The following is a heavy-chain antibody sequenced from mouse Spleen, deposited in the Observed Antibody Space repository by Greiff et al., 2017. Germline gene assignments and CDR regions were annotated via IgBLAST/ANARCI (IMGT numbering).Heavy chain of an antibody. CDR3: ARYDYDTWFAY. Sequence: VQLQQSGPELEKPGASVKISCKASGYSFTGYNMNWVKQSTGKSLEWIGNIDPYYGGTSYNQKFKGKATFTADTSSNTAYMQLSSLTSEDSAVYYCARYDYDTWFAYWGQGTLVTVSA. CDR2: IDPYYGGT. V-gene: IGHV1S135*01. D-gene: IGHD2-4*01. J-gene: IGHJ3*01. CDR1: GYSFTGYN.